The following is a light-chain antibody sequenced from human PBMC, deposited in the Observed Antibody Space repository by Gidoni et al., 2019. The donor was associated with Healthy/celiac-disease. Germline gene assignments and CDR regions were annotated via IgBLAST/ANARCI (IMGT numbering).Light chain of an antibody. Sequence: DIVMTQSPDSLAVSLGERATINCKSSQSVLYSSNNKNYLAWYQQKPGQPPKLLIYWASTRESGVPDRFSGSGSGTDFTLTIRSLQAEDVAVYYCQQYYSTLVFTFGPGTKVDIK. CDR1: QSVLYSSNNKNY. V-gene: IGKV4-1*01. CDR2: WAS. CDR3: QQYYSTLVFT. J-gene: IGKJ3*01.